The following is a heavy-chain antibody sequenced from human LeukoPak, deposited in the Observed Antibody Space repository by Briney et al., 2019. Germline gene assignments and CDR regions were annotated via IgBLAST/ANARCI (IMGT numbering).Heavy chain of an antibody. D-gene: IGHD1-14*01. CDR1: GLTFSTSG. CDR2: IGPTGFDR. V-gene: IGHV3-21*06. J-gene: IGHJ4*02. CDR3: ATETNGRHYDY. Sequence: GGSLRLSCTTSGLTFSTSGFNWVRQAPGKGLEWVASIGPTGFDRYHADSIRGRFTISRDNANNFLYLQMDSLRAEDTAVYYCATETNGRHYDYWGQGTLLTVSS.